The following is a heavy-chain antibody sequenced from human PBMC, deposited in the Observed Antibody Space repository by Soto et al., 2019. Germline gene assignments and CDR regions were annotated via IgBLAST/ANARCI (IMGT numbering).Heavy chain of an antibody. Sequence: TLSLTCTVSGVSISSGGYYWSWIRQHPGKGLEWIGYIYYSGSTYYNPSLKSRVTISVDTSKNQFSLKLSSVTAADTAVYYCATGGGIKRYFDYWGQGTLVTVSS. CDR1: GVSISSGGYY. V-gene: IGHV4-31*03. CDR2: IYYSGST. CDR3: ATGGGIKRYFDY. J-gene: IGHJ4*02. D-gene: IGHD1-20*01.